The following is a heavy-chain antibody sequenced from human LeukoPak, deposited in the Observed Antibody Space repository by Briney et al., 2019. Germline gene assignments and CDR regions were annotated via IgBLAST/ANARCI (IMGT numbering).Heavy chain of an antibody. V-gene: IGHV3-23*01. CDR3: AKDSSGYYKDY. D-gene: IGHD3-22*01. CDR2: ISGSGGST. J-gene: IGHJ4*02. CDR1: GFTFSSYA. Sequence: GGSLRLSCAASGFTFSSYAMGWVRQAPGKGLEWVSSISGSGGSTHYADSVKGRFTISRDNSKNTLYLQMNSLRAEDTAVYYCAKDSSGYYKDYWGQGTLVTVSS.